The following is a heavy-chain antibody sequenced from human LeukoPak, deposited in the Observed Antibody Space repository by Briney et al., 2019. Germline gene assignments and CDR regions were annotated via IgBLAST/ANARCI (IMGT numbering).Heavy chain of an antibody. CDR2: IYHSGST. CDR3: ARVWGRLGYYFDY. D-gene: IGHD6-25*01. CDR1: GGSISSSNW. Sequence: SGTLSLTCAVSGGSISSSNWWHWVRQPPGKGLEWIGEIYHSGSTTYNPSLKSRVTMSVDKSKNQFSLRLDSVTAADTAVYYCARVWGRLGYYFDYWGQGTLVTVSS. V-gene: IGHV4-4*02. J-gene: IGHJ4*02.